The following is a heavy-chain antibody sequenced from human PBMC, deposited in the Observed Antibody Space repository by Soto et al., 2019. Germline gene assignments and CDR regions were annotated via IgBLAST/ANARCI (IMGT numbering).Heavy chain of an antibody. CDR2: ISSSSSYI. V-gene: IGHV3-21*01. J-gene: IGHJ6*02. Sequence: EVQLVESGGGLVKPGGSLRLSCAASGFTFSSYSMNWVRQAPGKGLEWVSSISSSSSYIYYADSVKGRFTISRDNAKNSLYLQMNILGAEDTAVYYCARSWNFYYYYGMDVWGRGTTVTGSS. D-gene: IGHD3-3*01. CDR3: ARSWNFYYYYGMDV. CDR1: GFTFSSYS.